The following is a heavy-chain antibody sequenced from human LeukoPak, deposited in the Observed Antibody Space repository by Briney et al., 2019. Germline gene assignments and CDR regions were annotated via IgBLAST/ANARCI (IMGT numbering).Heavy chain of an antibody. J-gene: IGHJ3*02. V-gene: IGHV3-21*01. CDR1: GFTFSSYW. D-gene: IGHD3-22*01. CDR2: ISSSSSYI. Sequence: GGSLRLSCAASGFTFSSYWMNWVRQAPGKGPEWVSSISSSSSYIYYADSVKGRFTISRDNAKNSLYLQMNSLRAEDTAIYYCARDLKRRVYYDSSGSDDAFDIWGQGTMVTVSS. CDR3: ARDLKRRVYYDSSGSDDAFDI.